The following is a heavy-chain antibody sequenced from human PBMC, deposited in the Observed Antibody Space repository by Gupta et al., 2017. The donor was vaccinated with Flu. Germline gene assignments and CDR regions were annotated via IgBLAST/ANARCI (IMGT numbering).Heavy chain of an antibody. D-gene: IGHD4-4*01. CDR3: AGRQTTGARPTWFDP. V-gene: IGHV4-39*01. CDR1: YY. J-gene: IGHJ5*02. CDR2: GLYSGST. Sequence: YYGGGIRRPPGKGLECIGSGLYSGSTYYVPACQGRVTISADTSKNHFSLKRSSVTEADTAVYFCAGRQTTGARPTWFDPCGQGALVTVSS.